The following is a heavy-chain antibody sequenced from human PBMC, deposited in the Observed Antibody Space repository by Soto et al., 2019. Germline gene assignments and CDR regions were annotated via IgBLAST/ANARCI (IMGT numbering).Heavy chain of an antibody. J-gene: IGHJ5*02. D-gene: IGHD2-8*01. CDR3: ARVVMVYAIRTVGWFDP. V-gene: IGHV1-18*01. CDR1: GYTITSNG. CDR2: ISAYNGNA. Sequence: ASVKVSCTDSGYTITSNGISWVRQAPGQGLEWMGWISAYNGNANYAQKLQGRVTMTTDTSTSTAYMELRSLRSDDTAVYYCARVVMVYAIRTVGWFDPWGQGTLVTVSS.